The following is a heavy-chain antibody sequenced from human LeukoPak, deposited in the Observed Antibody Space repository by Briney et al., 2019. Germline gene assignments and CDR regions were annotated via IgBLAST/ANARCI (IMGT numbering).Heavy chain of an antibody. J-gene: IGHJ4*02. CDR2: IRYDGTYK. CDR3: AKDYYYGSGSYYTRFDY. CDR1: GFSFSAYG. V-gene: IGHV3-30*02. Sequence: GGSLRLSCAASGFSFSAYGMHWVRQAPGKGLEWVAFIRYDGTYKSNADSVKGRFTISRDNSKSTLFLQMNSLRAEDTAIYYCAKDYYYGSGSYYTRFDYWGQGTLVTVSS. D-gene: IGHD3-10*01.